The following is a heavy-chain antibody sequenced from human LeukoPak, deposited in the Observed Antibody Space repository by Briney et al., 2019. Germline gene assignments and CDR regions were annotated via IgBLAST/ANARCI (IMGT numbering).Heavy chain of an antibody. CDR3: AIRGFNVLLWFGESDY. Sequence: SETLSLTCTVSGGSISSYYWSWIRQPAGKGLEWIGRIYTSGSTNYNPSLKSRVTMSVDTSKNQFSLKLSSVTAADTAVYYCAIRGFNVLLWFGESDYWGQGTLVTVSS. V-gene: IGHV4-4*07. D-gene: IGHD3-10*01. CDR2: IYTSGST. CDR1: GGSISSYY. J-gene: IGHJ4*02.